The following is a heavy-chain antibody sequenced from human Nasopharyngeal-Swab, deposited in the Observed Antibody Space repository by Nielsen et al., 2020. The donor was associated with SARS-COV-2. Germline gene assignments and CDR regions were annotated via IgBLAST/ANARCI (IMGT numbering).Heavy chain of an antibody. D-gene: IGHD3-10*01. V-gene: IGHV3-21*01. CDR2: ISSSSSYI. CDR3: ARGASGYGSGSYFAEDYYYYGMDV. CDR1: GFTFSSYS. Sequence: GGSLRLSCAASGFTFSSYSMHWVRQAPGKGLEWVSSISSSSSYIYYADSVKGRFTISRDNAKNSLYLQMNSLRAEDTAVYYCARGASGYGSGSYFAEDYYYYGMDVWGQGTTVTVSS. J-gene: IGHJ6*02.